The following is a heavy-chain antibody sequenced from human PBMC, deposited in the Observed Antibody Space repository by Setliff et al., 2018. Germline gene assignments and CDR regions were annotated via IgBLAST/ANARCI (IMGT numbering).Heavy chain of an antibody. J-gene: IGHJ4*02. D-gene: IGHD5-18*01. Sequence: GGSLRLSCVVSGFTFRTYEMIWVRQAPGKGLEWVSKTHRGGTIYYADSVKGRFTISRDNAKNSLYLQMNSLRAEDTALYYCAKFVGYTYGYDYWGRGTLVTVSS. CDR2: THRGGTI. CDR3: AKFVGYTYGYDY. CDR1: GFTFRTYE. V-gene: IGHV3-48*03.